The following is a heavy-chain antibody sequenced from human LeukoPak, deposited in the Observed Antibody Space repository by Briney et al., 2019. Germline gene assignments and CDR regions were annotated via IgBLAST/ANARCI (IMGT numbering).Heavy chain of an antibody. D-gene: IGHD3-10*01. V-gene: IGHV4-59*10. Sequence: SETLSLTCAVYGGSFSGYYWSWIRQPAGKGLEWIGRIYTSRSTNYNPSLKSRVTMSVDTSKNQFSLKLSSVTAADTAVYYCAGGSGGRAFDIWGQGTMVTVSS. CDR1: GGSFSGYY. J-gene: IGHJ3*02. CDR3: AGGSGGRAFDI. CDR2: IYTSRST.